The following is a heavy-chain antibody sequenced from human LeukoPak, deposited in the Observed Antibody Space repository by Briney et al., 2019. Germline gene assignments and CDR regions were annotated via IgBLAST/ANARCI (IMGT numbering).Heavy chain of an antibody. V-gene: IGHV3-30-3*01. CDR3: ARDHGGSYQFDY. CDR2: ISYDGSNK. J-gene: IGHJ4*02. CDR1: GFTFSSYA. D-gene: IGHD1-26*01. Sequence: GRSLRLSCAASGFTFSSYAMHWVRQAPGKGLEWVAVISYDGSNKYYADSVKGRFTISRDNSKNTLYLQMNSLRADDTAVYYCARDHGGSYQFDYWGQGTLVTVSS.